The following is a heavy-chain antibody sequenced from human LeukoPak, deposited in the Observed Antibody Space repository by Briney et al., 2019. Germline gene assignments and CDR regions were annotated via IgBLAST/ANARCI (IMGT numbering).Heavy chain of an antibody. CDR1: GFTFSSYA. CDR3: AKRSGSNWGPSDAFDF. J-gene: IGHJ3*01. Sequence: GSLRLSCAASGFTFSSYAMSWVRQAPGKGLEWVSAISGSGGSTYYADSVKGRFTISRDNSKKTEYLQMNSLRAEDTAVYYCAKRSGSNWGPSDAFDFWGQGTMVTVSS. D-gene: IGHD7-27*01. V-gene: IGHV3-23*01. CDR2: ISGSGGST.